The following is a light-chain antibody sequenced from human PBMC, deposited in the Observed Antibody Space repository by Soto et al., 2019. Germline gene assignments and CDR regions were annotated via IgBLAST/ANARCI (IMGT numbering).Light chain of an antibody. V-gene: IGLV1-44*01. CDR1: SSDIGSNT. Sequence: QSVLTQPPSASWTPGQSVTISCSGSSSDIGSNTVNWYQQLPGTAPKLLIYSNNQRPSGVPDRFSGSKSGTSASLAISGLQSEDEADYYCAAWDDSLNGPLYVFGNGTKVTVL. CDR3: AAWDDSLNGPLYV. CDR2: SNN. J-gene: IGLJ1*01.